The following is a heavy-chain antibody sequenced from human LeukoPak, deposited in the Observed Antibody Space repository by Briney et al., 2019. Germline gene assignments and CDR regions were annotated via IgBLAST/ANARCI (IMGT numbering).Heavy chain of an antibody. CDR2: ISGSGGST. J-gene: IGHJ4*02. CDR3: AKERAGAGTTGGDY. D-gene: IGHD6-19*01. Sequence: GGSLRLSCAASGFTFSSYAMSWVRQAPGKGLEWVSSISGSGGSTYYADSVKGRFTISRDNSKNTLYLQMNSLRAEDTAVYYCAKERAGAGTTGGDYWGQGTLVTVSS. V-gene: IGHV3-23*01. CDR1: GFTFSSYA.